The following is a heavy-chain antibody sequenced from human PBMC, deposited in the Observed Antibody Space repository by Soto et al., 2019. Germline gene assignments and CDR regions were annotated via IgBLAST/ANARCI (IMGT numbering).Heavy chain of an antibody. CDR2: ISTNGDST. CDR3: AREGMSRPRWVFDY. Sequence: EVQLVEAGGGLVQPGGSLRLSCAASGFTFGSYPMHWVRQAPGKGLEYVSAISTNGDSTFYANSVKGRFTISRDNSKNTLYLQMGSLRAEDMGVYYFAREGMSRPRWVFDYWGQGTRVTASS. J-gene: IGHJ4*02. V-gene: IGHV3-64*01. D-gene: IGHD6-13*01. CDR1: GFTFGSYP.